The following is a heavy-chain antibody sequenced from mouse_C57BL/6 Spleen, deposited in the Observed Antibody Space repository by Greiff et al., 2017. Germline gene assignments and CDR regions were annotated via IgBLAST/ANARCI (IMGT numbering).Heavy chain of an antibody. V-gene: IGHV1-80*01. J-gene: IGHJ2*01. CDR1: GYAFSSYW. CDR2: IYPGDGDT. CDR3: ARWGDYDGCDY. D-gene: IGHD2-4*01. Sequence: QVQLQQSGAELVKPGASVKISCKASGYAFSSYWMNWVKQRPGKGLAWIVQIYPGDGDTNYNGKFKGKATLTADKSSSTAYMQLSSLTSEDSAVYFCARWGDYDGCDYWGQGTTLTVSS.